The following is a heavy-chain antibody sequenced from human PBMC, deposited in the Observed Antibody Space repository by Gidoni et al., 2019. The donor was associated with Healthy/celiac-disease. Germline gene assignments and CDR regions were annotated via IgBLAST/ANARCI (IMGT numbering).Heavy chain of an antibody. J-gene: IGHJ3*02. V-gene: IGHV3-33*01. Sequence: QVQLVESGGGVVQPGRSLRLSCAASGFTFSSYGMHWVRQAPGKGLGWVAVIWYDGSNKYYADSVKGRFTISRDNSKNTLYLQMNSLRAEDTAVYYCARDRKHAFDIWGQGTMVTVSS. CDR2: IWYDGSNK. CDR1: GFTFSSYG. CDR3: ARDRKHAFDI.